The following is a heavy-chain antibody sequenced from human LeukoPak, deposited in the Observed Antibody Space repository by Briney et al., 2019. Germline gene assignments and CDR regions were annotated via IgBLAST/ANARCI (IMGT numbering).Heavy chain of an antibody. V-gene: IGHV3-48*01. Sequence: PGGSLRLSCAASGFTFSSYSINWVRQAPGKGLEWVSYISGSSNTIYYADSVKGRFTISRDNAKNSLYLQMNSLRAEDTAVYYCVGAQGPGYSYGYHAFDYWGQGTLVTVSS. CDR3: VGAQGPGYSYGYHAFDY. D-gene: IGHD5-18*01. CDR1: GFTFSSYS. J-gene: IGHJ4*02. CDR2: ISGSSNTI.